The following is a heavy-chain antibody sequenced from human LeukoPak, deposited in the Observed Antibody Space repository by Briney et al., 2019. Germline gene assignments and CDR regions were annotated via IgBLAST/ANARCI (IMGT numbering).Heavy chain of an antibody. Sequence: PSETLSLTCTVSGGSIRSYYWSWIRQPPEKGLEWIGYIHYSGTTNYNPSLRSRVTVSVDTSKNQFSLKLSSVTAADTAVYYCARDGANPDYWGQGTLVTVSS. CDR1: GGSIRSYY. CDR2: IHYSGTT. CDR3: ARDGANPDY. V-gene: IGHV4-59*12. D-gene: IGHD3-16*01. J-gene: IGHJ4*02.